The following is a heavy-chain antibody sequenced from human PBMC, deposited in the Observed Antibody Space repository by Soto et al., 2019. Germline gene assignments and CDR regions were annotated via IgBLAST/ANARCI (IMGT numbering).Heavy chain of an antibody. J-gene: IGHJ4*02. CDR1: GFTFSSYA. D-gene: IGHD4-17*01. Sequence: QSGGSLRLSCAASGFTFSSYAMSWVRQAPGKGLEWVSAISGSGGSTYYADSVKGRFTISRDNSKNTLYLQMNSLRAEDTAVYYCAIAYGEGPWYFDYWGQGTLVTVSS. CDR2: ISGSGGST. V-gene: IGHV3-23*01. CDR3: AIAYGEGPWYFDY.